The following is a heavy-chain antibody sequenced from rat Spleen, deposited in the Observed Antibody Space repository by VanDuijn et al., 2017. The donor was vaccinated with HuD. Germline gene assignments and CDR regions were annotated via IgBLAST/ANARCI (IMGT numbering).Heavy chain of an antibody. CDR1: GLSFSNYD. CDR2: ITYEGTST. CDR3: ARHSSAPIYVMDA. J-gene: IGHJ4*01. D-gene: IGHD3-8*01. V-gene: IGHV5-22*01. Sequence: EVQLVESGGGLVQPGRSMKLSCAASGLSFSNYDMAWVRQAPKKGLEWVASITYEGTSTYYGDSVKGRFTISRNNAKSTLYLQVNSLRSEDTATYYCARHSSAPIYVMDAWGQGASVTVSS.